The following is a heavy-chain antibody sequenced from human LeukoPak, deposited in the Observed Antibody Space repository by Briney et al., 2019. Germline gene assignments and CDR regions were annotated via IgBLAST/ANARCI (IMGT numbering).Heavy chain of an antibody. Sequence: ASVKVSCKASGGTFSSYAISWVRQAPGQGLEWMGGIIPIFGTANYAQKFQGRVTITADESTSTAYMELSSLISEDTAVYYFARGIAVAGSNWFDPWGQGTLVTVSS. D-gene: IGHD6-19*01. CDR1: GGTFSSYA. V-gene: IGHV1-69*01. CDR2: IIPIFGTA. J-gene: IGHJ5*02. CDR3: ARGIAVAGSNWFDP.